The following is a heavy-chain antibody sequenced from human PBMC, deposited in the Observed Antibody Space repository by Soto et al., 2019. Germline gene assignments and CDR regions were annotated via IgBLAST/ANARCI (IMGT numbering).Heavy chain of an antibody. CDR1: GFTVSSNY. CDR2: ISSSGSTI. Sequence: PGGSLRLSCAASGFTVSSNYMSWVRQAPGKGLEWVSYISSSGSTIYYADSVKGRFTISRDNAKNSLYMQMNSLRVEDTAVYYSARPETPYCGGDCGNFDYWGQGILVTVSS. J-gene: IGHJ4*02. D-gene: IGHD2-21*02. CDR3: ARPETPYCGGDCGNFDY. V-gene: IGHV3-11*01.